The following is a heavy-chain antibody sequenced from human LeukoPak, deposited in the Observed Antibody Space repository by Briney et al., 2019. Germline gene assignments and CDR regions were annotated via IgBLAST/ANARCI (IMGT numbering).Heavy chain of an antibody. CDR2: ISYDGSNK. CDR1: GFTFSSYG. Sequence: GRSLRLSCAASGFTFSSYGMHWVRQAPGKGLEWVAVISYDGSNKYYAGSVKGRFTISRDNSMNTLYLQMNSLRAEDTAVYYCAKEVGFYYYDSSGLAIDYWGQGTLVTVSS. CDR3: AKEVGFYYYDSSGLAIDY. V-gene: IGHV3-30*18. D-gene: IGHD3-22*01. J-gene: IGHJ4*02.